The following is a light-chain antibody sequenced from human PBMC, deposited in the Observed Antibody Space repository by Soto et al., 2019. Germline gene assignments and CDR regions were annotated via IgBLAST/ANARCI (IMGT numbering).Light chain of an antibody. Sequence: EIVMTQSPATLSVSPGERATLSCRASQSVSSNLAWYQQKPGQAPRLLIYGASTRATGIPARFSGSGSGTEFTLTISSLQSHDFAVYYCQQYNNCPPYTFGQGTKLEIK. CDR3: QQYNNCPPYT. CDR1: QSVSSN. J-gene: IGKJ2*01. CDR2: GAS. V-gene: IGKV3-15*01.